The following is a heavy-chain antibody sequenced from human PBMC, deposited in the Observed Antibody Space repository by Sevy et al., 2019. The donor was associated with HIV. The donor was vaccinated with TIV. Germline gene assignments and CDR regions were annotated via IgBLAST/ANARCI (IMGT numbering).Heavy chain of an antibody. Sequence: GGCLRLSCAASGFTFSSYAMHWVRQAPGKGLEWVAVISYDGSNKYYADSVKGRFTISRDNSKNTLYLQMNSLRAEDTAVYYCARGLSYSSTVDYWGQGTLVTVSS. V-gene: IGHV3-30-3*01. J-gene: IGHJ4*02. CDR3: ARGLSYSSTVDY. D-gene: IGHD6-13*01. CDR1: GFTFSSYA. CDR2: ISYDGSNK.